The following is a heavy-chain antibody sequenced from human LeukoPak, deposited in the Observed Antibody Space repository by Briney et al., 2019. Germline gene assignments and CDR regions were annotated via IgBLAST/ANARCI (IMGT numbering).Heavy chain of an antibody. D-gene: IGHD5-18*01. J-gene: IGHJ4*02. Sequence: GVLRLSCAGSRFTFSSYAMSWVRQAPGKGLQWVSTISGRGTDTYYADSVKGRFIISRDNSNSTLSLQMSSLRAEDTAVYYCAKGAFPTAMVTPYFDYWGQGALVTVSS. CDR2: ISGRGTDT. CDR1: RFTFSSYA. CDR3: AKGAFPTAMVTPYFDY. V-gene: IGHV3-23*01.